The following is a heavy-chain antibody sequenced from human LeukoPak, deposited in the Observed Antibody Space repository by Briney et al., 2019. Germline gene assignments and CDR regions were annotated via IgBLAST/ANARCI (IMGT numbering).Heavy chain of an antibody. J-gene: IGHJ5*02. CDR1: GFTFSSYS. D-gene: IGHD6-19*01. Sequence: GGSLRLSCAASGFTFSSYSMNWVRQAPGKGLEWVSSISSSSSYIYYADSVKGRFTISRDNAKNSLFLQMNSLRAEDTAVYYCARVRYSSGWYGRFDPWGQGTLVTVSS. CDR2: ISSSSSYI. V-gene: IGHV3-21*01. CDR3: ARVRYSSGWYGRFDP.